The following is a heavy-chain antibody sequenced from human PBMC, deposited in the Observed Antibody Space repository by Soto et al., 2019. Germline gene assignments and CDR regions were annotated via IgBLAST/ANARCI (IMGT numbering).Heavy chain of an antibody. V-gene: IGHV3-21*06. CDR3: ARESEDLTSNFDC. Sequence: GESLKISCAASGFTFTRYSMNWVRQAPGKGLEWVSSISSTTNYIYYGDSMKGRFTISRDNAKNSLYLEMNSLRAEDTAVYYCARESEDLTSNFDCWGQGTLVTVSS. CDR1: GFTFTRYS. CDR2: ISSTTNYI. J-gene: IGHJ4*02.